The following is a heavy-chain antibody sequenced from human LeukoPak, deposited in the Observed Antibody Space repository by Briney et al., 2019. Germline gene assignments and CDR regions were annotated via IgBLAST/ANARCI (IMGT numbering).Heavy chain of an antibody. CDR2: INHSGST. CDR1: GGSFSGYY. Sequence: PSETLSLTXAVYGGSFSGYYWSWIRQPPGKGLEWIGEINHSGSTNYNPSLKSRVTISVDTSKNQFSLKLSSVTAADTAVYYCARGPGDDYVWGSYRYTVPFDYWGQGTLVTVSS. V-gene: IGHV4-34*01. D-gene: IGHD3-16*02. J-gene: IGHJ4*02. CDR3: ARGPGDDYVWGSYRYTVPFDY.